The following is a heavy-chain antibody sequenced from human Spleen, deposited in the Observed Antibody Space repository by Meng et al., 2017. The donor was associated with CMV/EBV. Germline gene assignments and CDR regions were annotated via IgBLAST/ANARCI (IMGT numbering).Heavy chain of an antibody. CDR3: GKDLFPYQMTGFGMDY. Sequence: GGSLRLSCVASAFTFRTYGMHWVRQAPGKGLEWVAYTRDDGSNQHYADSVKGRFTISRDNSKNTLYLQMNSLRAEDTAVYYCGKDLFPYQMTGFGMDYWGQGTLVTVSS. CDR1: AFTFRTYG. J-gene: IGHJ4*02. V-gene: IGHV3-30*02. D-gene: IGHD2-2*01. CDR2: TRDDGSNQ.